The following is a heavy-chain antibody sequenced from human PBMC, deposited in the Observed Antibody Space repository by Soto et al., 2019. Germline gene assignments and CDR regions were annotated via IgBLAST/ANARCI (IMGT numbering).Heavy chain of an antibody. J-gene: IGHJ4*02. Sequence: GGSLRLSCAASGFTFSSYAMHWVRQAPGKGLEWVALISYDGSNKYYADSVKGRFTISRDNSKNTLYLQMNSLRAEDTAVYYCADAGHGDYASYFDYCGQGTLVTVSS. CDR3: ADAGHGDYASYFDY. CDR1: GFTFSSYA. D-gene: IGHD4-17*01. CDR2: ISYDGSNK. V-gene: IGHV3-30-3*01.